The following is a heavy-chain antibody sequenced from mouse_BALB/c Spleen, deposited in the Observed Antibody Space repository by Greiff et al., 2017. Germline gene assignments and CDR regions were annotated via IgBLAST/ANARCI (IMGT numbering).Heavy chain of an antibody. V-gene: IGHV1-5*01. Sequence: EVQLQQSGTVLVRPGASVKMSCTASGYTFTSYYMHWVKQRPGQGLEWIGAIYPGNSDTSYNQKFKGKAKLTAVTSTSKAYMVLSSLTTEDSAVYSCSVGRDGFWDIDVWGEGTSVTVSS. J-gene: IGHJ1*01. D-gene: IGHD2-3*01. CDR3: SVGRDGFWDIDV. CDR2: IYPGNSDT. CDR1: GYTFTSYY.